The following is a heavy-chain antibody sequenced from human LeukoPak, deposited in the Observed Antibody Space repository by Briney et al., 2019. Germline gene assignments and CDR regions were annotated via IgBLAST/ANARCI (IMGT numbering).Heavy chain of an antibody. D-gene: IGHD2-21*02. CDR2: ISAAGDT. CDR1: GFTFSSSD. V-gene: IGHV3-13*01. J-gene: IGHJ4*02. CDR3: VALGDSIY. Sequence: GGSLRLSCAASGFTFSSSDMPWVRQATGKGLEWVSAISAAGDTYYLDSVKGRFTISRENAKNSLYLQMNSLRAGDTAVYYCVALGDSIYWGQGTLVTVSS.